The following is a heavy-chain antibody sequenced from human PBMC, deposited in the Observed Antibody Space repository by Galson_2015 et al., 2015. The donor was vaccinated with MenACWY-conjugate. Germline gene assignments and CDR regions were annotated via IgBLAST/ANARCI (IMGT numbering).Heavy chain of an antibody. CDR2: VSYDASSR. Sequence: SLRLSCAASGFRFSSYTFYWVRQSPGKGLEWVAVVSYDASSRYYRDSVQGRFTISRDNSKNTVSLEMSSLGPEDSAVYYRVRAEGWPRSAFDLWGQGTMVTVSS. J-gene: IGHJ3*01. CDR3: VRAEGWPRSAFDL. D-gene: IGHD5-12*01. CDR1: GFRFSSYT. V-gene: IGHV3-30*10.